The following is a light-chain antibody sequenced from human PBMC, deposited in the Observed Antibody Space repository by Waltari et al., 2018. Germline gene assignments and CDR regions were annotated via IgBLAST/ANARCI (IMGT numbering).Light chain of an antibody. Sequence: QPVLTQSSSASASLGSSVKLTCTLSSGHSSHIIAWHQQQPGKAPRYWMKLEGSGSYNKGSGVPDRFSGSSSGADRYLTISNLQSEDEADYYCETWDSNTRVFGGGTKLTVL. CDR2: LEGSGSY. J-gene: IGLJ3*02. CDR3: ETWDSNTRV. V-gene: IGLV4-60*03. CDR1: SGHSSHI.